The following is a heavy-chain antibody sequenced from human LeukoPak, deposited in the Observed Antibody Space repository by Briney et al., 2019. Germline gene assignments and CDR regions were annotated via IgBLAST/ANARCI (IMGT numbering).Heavy chain of an antibody. V-gene: IGHV1-18*01. CDR3: ARDQYYYDSSGYVDFDY. D-gene: IGHD3-22*01. CDR1: GYTFTSYG. J-gene: IGHJ4*02. Sequence: GASVKVSCKASGYTFTSYGIIWVRQAPGQGLEWMGWISAYNGNTNYAQKLQGRVTMTTDTSTSTAYMELRSLRSDDTAVYYCARDQYYYDSSGYVDFDYWGQGTLVTVSS. CDR2: ISAYNGNT.